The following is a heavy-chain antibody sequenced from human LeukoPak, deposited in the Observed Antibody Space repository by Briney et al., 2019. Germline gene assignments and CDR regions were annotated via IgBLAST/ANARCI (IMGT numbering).Heavy chain of an antibody. V-gene: IGHV1-8*03. J-gene: IGHJ4*02. CDR2: LNPNSGNT. CDR3: AREGLDY. Sequence: ASVKVSCKASGYTSSNYDINWVRQATGQGLEWMGYLNPNSGNTAYAQNLQGRVTITTDTSIGTAYMELSSLRSEDTAVYYCAREGLDYWGQGTLVTVSS. CDR1: GYTSSNYD.